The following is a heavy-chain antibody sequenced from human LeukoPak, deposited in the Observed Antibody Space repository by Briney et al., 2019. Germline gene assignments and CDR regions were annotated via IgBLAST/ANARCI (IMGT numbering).Heavy chain of an antibody. CDR1: GYTFTGYY. CDR3: ARDSSGLGPDYFDY. D-gene: IGHD3-16*01. Sequence: ASVKVSCKASGYTFTGYYMHWVRQAPGQGLKWMGGIIPIFGTANYAQKFQGRVTITADESTSTAYMELSSLRFEDTAVYYCARDSSGLGPDYFDYWGQGTLVTVSS. CDR2: IIPIFGTA. J-gene: IGHJ4*02. V-gene: IGHV1-69*13.